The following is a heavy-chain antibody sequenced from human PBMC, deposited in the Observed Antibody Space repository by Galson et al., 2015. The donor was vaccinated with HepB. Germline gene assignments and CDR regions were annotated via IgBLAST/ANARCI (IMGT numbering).Heavy chain of an antibody. CDR3: ARQHALYYWSGLDV. Sequence: QSGAEVNKPGESLRISCQVFGYDFTNYWIAWVRQMPGKSLEWMGIFYPGDSDIRYSPSFEGQVTISADKSINTAYLQWSSLRASDTGMYYCARQHALYYWSGLDVWGQGTTVTVSS. J-gene: IGHJ6*02. CDR2: FYPGDSDI. V-gene: IGHV5-51*01. D-gene: IGHD2-2*01. CDR1: GYDFTNYW.